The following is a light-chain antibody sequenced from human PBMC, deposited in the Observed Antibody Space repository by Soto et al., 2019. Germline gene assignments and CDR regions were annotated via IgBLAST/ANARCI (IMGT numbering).Light chain of an antibody. CDR1: KLGDKY. CDR3: QAWDSSTAHVV. V-gene: IGLV3-1*01. Sequence: SYELTQPPSVSVSPGQTASITCSGDKLGDKYACWYQQKPGQSPVLVIYQDSKRPSGIPERFSGSNSGNTATLTIRGTQAMDGADYYCQAWDSSTAHVVFGGGTKLTVL. J-gene: IGLJ2*01. CDR2: QDS.